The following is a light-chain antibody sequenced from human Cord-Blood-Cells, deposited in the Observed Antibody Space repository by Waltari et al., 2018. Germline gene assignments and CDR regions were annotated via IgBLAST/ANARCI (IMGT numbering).Light chain of an antibody. J-gene: IGLJ2*01. CDR2: EVS. Sequence: QSALTQPPSASGSPGQSVTIPCTGTSSDVGGYNYVSWYQQPPGKAPKLMIYEVSKRPSGVPDRFSGSKSVNTASLTVSGLQAEDEADYYCSSYAGSNNVVFGGGTKLTVL. V-gene: IGLV2-8*01. CDR3: SSYAGSNNVV. CDR1: SSDVGGYNY.